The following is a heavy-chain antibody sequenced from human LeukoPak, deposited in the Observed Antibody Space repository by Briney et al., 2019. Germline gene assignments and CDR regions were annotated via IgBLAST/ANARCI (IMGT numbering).Heavy chain of an antibody. CDR1: GFTFSSYS. Sequence: GGSLRLSCAASGFTFSSYSMSWVRQAPAQGLERVANRKPDDSEKYYVDSVKGRFTISRDNAKYSLYLQMNSLRVEDTAVYYCARSYSLYDYWGQGTLVTVSS. CDR3: ARSYSLYDY. V-gene: IGHV3-7*01. J-gene: IGHJ4*02. D-gene: IGHD1-26*01. CDR2: RKPDDSEK.